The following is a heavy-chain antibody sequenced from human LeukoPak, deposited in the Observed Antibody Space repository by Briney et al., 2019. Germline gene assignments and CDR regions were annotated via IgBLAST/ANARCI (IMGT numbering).Heavy chain of an antibody. V-gene: IGHV4-34*01. Sequence: KPSEALSLTCAVYGGSFSGYYWSWIRQPPGKGLEWIGEINHSGSTNYNPSLKSRVTISVDTSKNQFSLKLSSVTAADTAVYYCARIERSSSWYWGIEYYFDYWGQGTLVTVSS. J-gene: IGHJ4*02. CDR3: ARIERSSSWYWGIEYYFDY. CDR1: GGSFSGYY. CDR2: INHSGST. D-gene: IGHD6-13*01.